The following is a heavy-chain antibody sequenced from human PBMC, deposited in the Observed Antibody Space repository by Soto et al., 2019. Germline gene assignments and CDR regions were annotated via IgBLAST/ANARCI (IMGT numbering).Heavy chain of an antibody. CDR2: IVPILGTG. CDR1: GGTFTSDT. CDR3: AREEGSYHRVTFPFYYMDV. V-gene: IGHV1-69*08. J-gene: IGHJ6*03. D-gene: IGHD2-21*02. Sequence: QVQLVQSGPEVKKSGSSVKVSCKLSGGTFTSDTISWLRLAPGQGLEWMGSIVPILGTGNYAQKFQGRVTITENRSTNTGYMELSSLISEDTAIYYCAREEGSYHRVTFPFYYMDVWGNGTTVTVSS.